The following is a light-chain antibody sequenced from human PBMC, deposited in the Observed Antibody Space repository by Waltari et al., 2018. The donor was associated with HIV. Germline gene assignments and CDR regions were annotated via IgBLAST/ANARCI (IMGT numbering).Light chain of an antibody. V-gene: IGKV4-1*01. Sequence: DVVVSQSPDSLAVSLGETATLRCKASQSLLYNSKNKNYLAWYQQKPGQRPKLLIYWASTRESGVPDRFSGSGSGTDFTLTISRLQAEDVALYYCQQYYGIPYTFGQGTKLEIK. J-gene: IGKJ2*01. CDR2: WAS. CDR3: QQYYGIPYT. CDR1: QSLLYNSKNKNY.